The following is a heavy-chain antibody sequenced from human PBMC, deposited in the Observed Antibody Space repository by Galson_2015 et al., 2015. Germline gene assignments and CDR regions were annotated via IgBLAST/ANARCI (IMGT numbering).Heavy chain of an antibody. V-gene: IGHV3-21*01. J-gene: IGHJ6*03. D-gene: IGHD2-2*01. Sequence: SLRLSYAASGFTFSSDGMNWVRLAPGKGLEWVSSISSSSSYIYYADSVKGRFTISRANAKNSLYLQMNSLRAEDTAVYYWERELGYQLYYYYYYMDVWGKGTTVTVSS. CDR2: ISSSSSYI. CDR3: ERELGYQLYYYYYYMDV. CDR1: GFTFSSDG.